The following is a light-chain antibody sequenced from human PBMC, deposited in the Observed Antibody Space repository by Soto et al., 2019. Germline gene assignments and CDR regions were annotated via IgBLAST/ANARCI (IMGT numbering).Light chain of an antibody. Sequence: QSALTQPTSASGSPGQSVTISCTGTSSDVGAYNYVSWYQQHPGKAPQHIIYDVSKRSSGVPDRFSGSKSGNTASLTVSGLQAEDEADYYCSSHEGSSVVFGGGTKVTVL. CDR1: SSDVGAYNY. J-gene: IGLJ2*01. V-gene: IGLV2-8*01. CDR2: DVS. CDR3: SSHEGSSVV.